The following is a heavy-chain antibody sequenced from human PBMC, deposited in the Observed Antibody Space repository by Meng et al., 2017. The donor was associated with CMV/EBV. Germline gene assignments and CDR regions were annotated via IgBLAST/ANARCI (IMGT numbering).Heavy chain of an antibody. CDR1: GDSGSRNSAD. CDR2: TYYRSKWYN. V-gene: IGHV6-1*02. D-gene: IGHD3-16*01. J-gene: IGHJ4*02. Sequence: VLRLRLGPVLVKAPQTLSLACDISGDSGSRNSADWNWIRQSPSRGFDLLGRTYYRSKWYNDYAVSVKSRITINPDTSKNQFCLQLNSVTPEDTAVYYCAVNVGGAFDYWGQGTLVTVSS. CDR3: AVNVGGAFDY.